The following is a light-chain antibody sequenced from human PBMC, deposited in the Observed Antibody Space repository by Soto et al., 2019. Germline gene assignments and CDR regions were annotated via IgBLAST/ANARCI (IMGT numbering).Light chain of an antibody. Sequence: DIQMTQSPSTLSASVGDRVTITCRASQSISSWLAWYQQKPGKAPKLLIYKASSLESGVPSRFSSCGSGTEFSITISSLQPDHLAAYYCQHLGWTFGQGTKVEIK. CDR1: QSISSW. CDR2: KAS. J-gene: IGKJ1*01. V-gene: IGKV1-5*03. CDR3: QHLGWT.